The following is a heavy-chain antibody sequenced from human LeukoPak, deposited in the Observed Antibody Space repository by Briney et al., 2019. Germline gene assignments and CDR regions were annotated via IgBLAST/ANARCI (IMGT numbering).Heavy chain of an antibody. Sequence: PSETLSLTCTVSGGSISVYYCNWIRQPPGKGLDCIGYMYYTGSTNYNPSLKSRVTISVDTSKNQFSLKLSSVTAADTAVYYCARHIRDSSSSPLGYWGQGTLVTVSS. D-gene: IGHD6-6*01. J-gene: IGHJ4*02. V-gene: IGHV4-59*08. CDR2: MYYTGST. CDR1: GGSISVYY. CDR3: ARHIRDSSSSPLGY.